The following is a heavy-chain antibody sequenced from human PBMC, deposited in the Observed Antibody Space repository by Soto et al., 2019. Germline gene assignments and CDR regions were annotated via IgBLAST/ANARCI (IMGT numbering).Heavy chain of an antibody. J-gene: IGHJ5*02. Sequence: APVKVSCEECGYTFTSYYMHWVRQAPGQGLEWMGIINPSGGSTSYAQKFQGRVTMTRDTSTSTVYMELSSLRSEDTAVYYCAREGPYCGGDCYSSPNWFDPWVQGTLVTVSS. CDR2: INPSGGST. D-gene: IGHD2-21*02. CDR3: AREGPYCGGDCYSSPNWFDP. CDR1: GYTFTSYY. V-gene: IGHV1-46*01.